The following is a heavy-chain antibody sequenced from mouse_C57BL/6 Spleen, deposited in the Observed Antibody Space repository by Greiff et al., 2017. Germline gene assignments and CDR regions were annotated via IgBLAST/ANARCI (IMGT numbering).Heavy chain of an antibody. V-gene: IGHV1-50*01. Sequence: QVQLQQPGAELVKPGASVKLSCKASGYTFTSYWMPWVKQRPGQGLEWIGEIDPSDSYTNYNQKFKGKATLTVDTSSSTAYMQLSSLTSEDSAVYYCARYPAFAYWGQGTLVTVSA. CDR1: GYTFTSYW. CDR2: IDPSDSYT. J-gene: IGHJ3*01. CDR3: ARYPAFAY.